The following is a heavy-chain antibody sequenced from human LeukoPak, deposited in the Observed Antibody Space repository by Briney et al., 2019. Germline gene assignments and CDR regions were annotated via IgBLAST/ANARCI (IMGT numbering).Heavy chain of an antibody. CDR2: IYTSGST. Sequence: KPSETLSLXCTVSGGSSNNYYWSWIRQSAGKELEWIGRIYTSGSTNYNPSLKSRVSMSVDTSKNQFSLRLRSVTAADTAVYYCARESGYYYDTSGYTFDYWGQGILATVSS. J-gene: IGHJ4*02. CDR3: ARESGYYYDTSGYTFDY. CDR1: GGSSNNYY. D-gene: IGHD3-22*01. V-gene: IGHV4-4*07.